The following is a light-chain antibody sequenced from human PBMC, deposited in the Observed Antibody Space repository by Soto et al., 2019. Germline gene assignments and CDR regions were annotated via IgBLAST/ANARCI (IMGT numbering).Light chain of an antibody. CDR1: STDFVSYNR. J-gene: IGLJ1*01. CDR2: EVR. Sequence: QSALTQPPSVSGSPGQSVTISCTGTSTDFVSYNRVSWYQQPPGTAPKLMIYEVRKRPSGVPDRFSGSKSGNTASLTISGLQAADEADYYCSLYTSENTYVFGTGTMLTVL. CDR3: SLYTSENTYV. V-gene: IGLV2-18*01.